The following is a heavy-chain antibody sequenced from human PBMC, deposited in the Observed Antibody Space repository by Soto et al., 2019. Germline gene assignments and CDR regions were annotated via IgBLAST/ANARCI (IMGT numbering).Heavy chain of an antibody. CDR1: GGTFSSYA. J-gene: IGHJ4*02. CDR3: ARINEPYYDS. Sequence: ASVKVSCKASGGTFSSYAISWVRQAPGQGLEWMGGIIPIFGTANYAQKFQGRVTITADESTSTAYMELGSLRSEDTAVYYCARINEPYYDSWGQGTLVTVSS. CDR2: IIPIFGTA. V-gene: IGHV1-69*13.